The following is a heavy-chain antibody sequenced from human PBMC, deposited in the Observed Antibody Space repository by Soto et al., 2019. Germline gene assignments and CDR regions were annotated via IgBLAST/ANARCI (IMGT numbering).Heavy chain of an antibody. Sequence: GGSLRLSCAASGFTFSSYGMHWVRQAPGKGLEWVAVIWYDGSNKYYADSVKGRFTISRDNSKNTLYLQMNSLRAEDTAVYYCASTWASSSSYAFDIWGQGTMVTVSS. CDR2: IWYDGSNK. V-gene: IGHV3-33*08. CDR3: ASTWASSSSYAFDI. J-gene: IGHJ3*02. D-gene: IGHD6-6*01. CDR1: GFTFSSYG.